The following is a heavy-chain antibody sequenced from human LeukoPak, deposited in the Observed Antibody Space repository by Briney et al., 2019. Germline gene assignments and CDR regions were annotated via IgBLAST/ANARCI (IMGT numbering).Heavy chain of an antibody. CDR1: GYTFTGYY. Sequence: ASVKVSCKASGYTFTGYYMHWVRQAPGQGLEWMGWINPNSGGTNYAQKFQGWVTMTRDTSISTAYTELSRLRSDDTAVYYCATIHCSGGSCYLGYWGQGTLVTVSS. CDR2: INPNSGGT. CDR3: ATIHCSGGSCYLGY. D-gene: IGHD2-15*01. J-gene: IGHJ4*02. V-gene: IGHV1-2*04.